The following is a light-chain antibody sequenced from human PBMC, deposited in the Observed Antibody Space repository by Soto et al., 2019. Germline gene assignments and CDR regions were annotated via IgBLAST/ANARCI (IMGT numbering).Light chain of an antibody. Sequence: QSVLTQPPSVSGAPGQRVTISCTGRSSNIGAGYDVHWYQQLPGTAPKLLIYGNSNRPSGVPDRFSGSKSGTSASLAITGLQAEDEADYYCQSYDSSLSDSVVFGGGTKLIVL. CDR2: GNS. J-gene: IGLJ2*01. CDR1: SSNIGAGYD. V-gene: IGLV1-40*01. CDR3: QSYDSSLSDSVV.